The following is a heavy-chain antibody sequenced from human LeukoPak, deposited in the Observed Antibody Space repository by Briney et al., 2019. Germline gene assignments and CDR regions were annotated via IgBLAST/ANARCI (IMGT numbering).Heavy chain of an antibody. Sequence: PGGSLRLSCAASGFTFSNAWMNWVRQAPGKGLEWIGEINHSGSTNYNPSLKSRVTISVDTSKNQFSLKLSSVTAADTAVYYCARGRWELRPWGQGTLVTVSS. V-gene: IGHV4-34*01. CDR2: INHSGST. J-gene: IGHJ4*02. CDR3: ARGRWELRP. CDR1: GFTFSNAW. D-gene: IGHD1-26*01.